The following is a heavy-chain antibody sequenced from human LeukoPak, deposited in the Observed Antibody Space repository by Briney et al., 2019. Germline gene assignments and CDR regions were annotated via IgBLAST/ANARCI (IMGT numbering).Heavy chain of an antibody. CDR3: AKGDSIAARGGLDY. V-gene: IGHV3-7*03. CDR2: IKQDGSEK. Sequence: GGSLRLSSAASGFTFSSYGMSWVRQAPGKGLEWVANIKQDGSEKYYVDSVTGRFTISRDNSKNTLYLQMNSLRAEDTAVYYCAKGDSIAARGGLDYWGQGTLVTVSS. D-gene: IGHD6-6*01. CDR1: GFTFSSYG. J-gene: IGHJ4*02.